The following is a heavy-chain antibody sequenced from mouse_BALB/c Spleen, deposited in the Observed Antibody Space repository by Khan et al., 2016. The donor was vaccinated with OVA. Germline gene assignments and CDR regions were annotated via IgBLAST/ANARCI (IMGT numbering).Heavy chain of an antibody. CDR2: INSDGYYT. CDR3: ARHLTGSFAY. J-gene: IGHJ3*01. Sequence: EVQLQESGGDLMKPGGSLKLSCAASGFTFSAYSMSWVRQTPDKRLEWVATINSDGYYTYYPDSVQGRFTISRNNAKNTLSLQRSSLKSEDTDIEYCARHLTGSFAYWGQGTLVTVSA. V-gene: IGHV5-6*01. CDR1: GFTFSAYS. D-gene: IGHD4-1*01.